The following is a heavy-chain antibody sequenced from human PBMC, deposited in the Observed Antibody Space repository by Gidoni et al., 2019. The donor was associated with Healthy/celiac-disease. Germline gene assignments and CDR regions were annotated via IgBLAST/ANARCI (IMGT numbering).Heavy chain of an antibody. J-gene: IGHJ6*02. CDR1: GFTFSSYS. CDR2: ISSSSSYI. D-gene: IGHD2-2*01. Sequence: EVQLVESGGGLVKPGGSLRLSCAASGFTFSSYSMNWVRQAPGKGLGWVSSISSSSSYIYYADSVKGRFTISRDNAKNSLYLQMNSLRAEDTAVYYCAREGVVPAAKNYYYYYGMDVWGQGTTVTVSS. V-gene: IGHV3-21*01. CDR3: AREGVVPAAKNYYYYYGMDV.